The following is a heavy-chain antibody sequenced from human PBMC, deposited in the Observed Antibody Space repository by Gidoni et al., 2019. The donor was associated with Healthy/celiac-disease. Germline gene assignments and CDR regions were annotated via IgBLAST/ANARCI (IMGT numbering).Heavy chain of an antibody. J-gene: IGHJ4*02. CDR3: TTAIMVRGVIIKQRNDY. CDR1: GFTFSNAW. V-gene: IGHV3-15*01. D-gene: IGHD3-10*01. CDR2: IKSKTDGGTT. Sequence: EVQLVESGGGLVKPGGSLRLSCAAAGFTFSNAWMSWVRQAPGKGLEWVGRIKSKTDGGTTDYAAPVKGRFTISRDDSKNTLYLQMNSLKTEDTAVYYCTTAIMVRGVIIKQRNDYWGQGTLVTVSS.